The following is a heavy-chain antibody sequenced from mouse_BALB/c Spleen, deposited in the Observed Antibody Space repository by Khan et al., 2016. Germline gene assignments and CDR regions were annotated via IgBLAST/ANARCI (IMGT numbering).Heavy chain of an antibody. D-gene: IGHD1-2*01. Sequence: QIQLVQSGPELKKPGETVKISCKASGYTFTDYSMHWVKQTPGKGLKWMGWINTETGEPTYADDFKGRFAFSLETSASTAYLQITNLKNEDTATYSGARATLLRLLAYWGQGTLVTVSA. CDR3: ARATLLRLLAY. J-gene: IGHJ3*01. CDR1: GYTFTDYS. V-gene: IGHV9-2-1*01. CDR2: INTETGEP.